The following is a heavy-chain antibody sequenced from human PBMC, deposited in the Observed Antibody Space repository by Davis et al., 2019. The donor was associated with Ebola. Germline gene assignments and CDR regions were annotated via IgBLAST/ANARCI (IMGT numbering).Heavy chain of an antibody. V-gene: IGHV1-8*01. CDR3: ARGPDSTGTIDY. Sequence: ASVKVSCKASGYTFTSYDINWVRQATGQGLEWMGWMNPNSGNTGYAQKFQGRVTMTRNTSISTAYMELSSLRSEDTAVYYCARGPDSTGTIDYWGQGTLVTVSS. D-gene: IGHD1-1*01. J-gene: IGHJ4*02. CDR2: MNPNSGNT. CDR1: GYTFTSYD.